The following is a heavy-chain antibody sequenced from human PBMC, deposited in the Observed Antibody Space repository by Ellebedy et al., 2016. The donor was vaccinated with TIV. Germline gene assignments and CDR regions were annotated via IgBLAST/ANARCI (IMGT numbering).Heavy chain of an antibody. Sequence: SETLSLXXTVSGGSISSSSYYWGWIRQPPGKGLEWIGSIYYSGSTYYNPSLKSRVTISVDTSKNQFSLKLSSVTAADTAVYYCVNTVTTLDYFDYWGQGTLVTVSS. J-gene: IGHJ4*02. CDR3: VNTVTTLDYFDY. CDR2: IYYSGST. D-gene: IGHD4-17*01. CDR1: GGSISSSSYY. V-gene: IGHV4-39*01.